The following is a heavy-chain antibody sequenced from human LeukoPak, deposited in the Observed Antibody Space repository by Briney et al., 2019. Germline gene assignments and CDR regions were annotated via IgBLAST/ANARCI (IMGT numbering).Heavy chain of an antibody. V-gene: IGHV4-39*01. CDR2: ISYTGST. Sequence: SETLSLPCTVSGGSISSSSSYWGWIRQPPGKGLEWIGSISYTGSTYYNPSLKSRVTISVDTSKNQFSLKLSSVTAADTAVYYCARVLAAADHFDYGGQGTLVTASS. CDR1: GGSISSSSSY. CDR3: ARVLAAADHFDY. J-gene: IGHJ4*02. D-gene: IGHD6-13*01.